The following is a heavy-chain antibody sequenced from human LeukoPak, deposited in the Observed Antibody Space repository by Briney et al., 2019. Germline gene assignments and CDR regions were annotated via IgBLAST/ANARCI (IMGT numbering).Heavy chain of an antibody. V-gene: IGHV3-33*06. CDR3: AKEDWYFDL. CDR1: EFTFNIYD. J-gene: IGHJ2*01. Sequence: GESLRLSCAASEFTFNIYDMHWVRQAPGKGLEWVAVIWYDGSTKYYADSVKGRFTISRDNSKNTRYLQMNSLRAEDTAVYYCAKEDWYFDLWGSGTLVTLSP. CDR2: IWYDGSTK.